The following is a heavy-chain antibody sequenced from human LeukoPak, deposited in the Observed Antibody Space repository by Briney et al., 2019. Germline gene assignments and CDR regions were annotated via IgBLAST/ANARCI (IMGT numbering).Heavy chain of an antibody. V-gene: IGHV3-7*01. J-gene: IGHJ5*02. CDR2: IKQDGSEK. D-gene: IGHD3-10*01. CDR3: AKDLMRNRWFGES. CDR1: GFTFSSRDW. Sequence: PGGSLRLSCVASGFTFSSRDWMTWVRQAPGKGLEWVANIKQDGSEKNYVDSVKGRFTISRDTSRNTLYLQMNSLRPEDTAVYYCAKDLMRNRWFGESWGQGTLVTVSS.